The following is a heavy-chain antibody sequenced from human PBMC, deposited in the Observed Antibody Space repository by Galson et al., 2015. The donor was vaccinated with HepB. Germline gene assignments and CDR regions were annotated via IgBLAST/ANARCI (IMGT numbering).Heavy chain of an antibody. J-gene: IGHJ4*02. V-gene: IGHV3-23*01. CDR1: GFTFSNYA. D-gene: IGHD6-6*01. Sequence: SLRLSCAASGFTFSNYAMNWVRQAPGKGLEWVSNIRGSGGSTYYADSVKGRFAISRDNSKNTLYLQMNSLRAEDTAVYYCAKESGDYSSSSHFDYWGQGTLVTVSS. CDR2: IRGSGGST. CDR3: AKESGDYSSSSHFDY.